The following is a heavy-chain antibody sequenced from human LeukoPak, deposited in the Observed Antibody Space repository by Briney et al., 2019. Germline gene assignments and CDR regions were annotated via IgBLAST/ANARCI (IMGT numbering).Heavy chain of an antibody. CDR1: GFTFSSYW. CDR3: ARSGQWVDDAFDI. J-gene: IGHJ3*02. V-gene: IGHV3-7*01. CDR2: IKQDGSEK. D-gene: IGHD6-19*01. Sequence: PGGSLRLSCAASGFTFSSYWMSWVRQAPGKGLEWVAIIKQDGSEKYYVDSVKGRFTISRDNAKNSLYLQMNSLRAEDTAVYYCARSGQWVDDAFDIWGQGTMVTVSS.